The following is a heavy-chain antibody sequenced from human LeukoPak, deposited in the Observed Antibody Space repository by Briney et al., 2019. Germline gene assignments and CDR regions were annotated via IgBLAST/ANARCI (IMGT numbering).Heavy chain of an antibody. Sequence: PGGSLRLSCAASGYSFNAYAMSWVRQAPGKGLEWVSSITGDGNTIIYADSVKGRFTISRDNAKNTLYLQMNSLRAEDTAVYYCLRDLNWSLDQWGQGTLVTVSS. CDR1: GYSFNAYA. D-gene: IGHD1-20*01. CDR2: ITGDGNTI. V-gene: IGHV3-23*01. J-gene: IGHJ4*02. CDR3: LRDLNWSLDQ.